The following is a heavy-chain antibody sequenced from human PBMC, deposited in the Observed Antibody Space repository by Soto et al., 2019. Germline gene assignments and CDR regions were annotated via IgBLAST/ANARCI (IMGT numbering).Heavy chain of an antibody. Sequence: GGSLRLSCAASGFTFSGSAMHWVRQASGKGLEWVGRIRSKANSYATAYAASVRGRFTISRDDSENTAYLQMNSLKPEDTAVYYCTRHTPPEYSTSPTGRYDYGMDVWGQGTTVTVSS. D-gene: IGHD2-8*01. CDR1: GFTFSGSA. CDR3: TRHTPPEYSTSPTGRYDYGMDV. V-gene: IGHV3-73*01. J-gene: IGHJ6*02. CDR2: IRSKANSYAT.